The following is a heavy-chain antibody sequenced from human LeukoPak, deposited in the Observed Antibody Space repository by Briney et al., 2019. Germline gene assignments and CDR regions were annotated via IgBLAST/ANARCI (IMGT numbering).Heavy chain of an antibody. D-gene: IGHD3-3*01. Sequence: SVKVSCKASGGTFSSYAISWVRQAPGQGLEWMGGIIPIFGTANYAQKFQGRVTITADESTSTAYMELSSLRSEDTAVYYCASGPAYDFWSGYRYYYYYMDVWGKGTTVTVSS. CDR2: IIPIFGTA. J-gene: IGHJ6*03. CDR3: ASGPAYDFWSGYRYYYYYMDV. CDR1: GGTFSSYA. V-gene: IGHV1-69*13.